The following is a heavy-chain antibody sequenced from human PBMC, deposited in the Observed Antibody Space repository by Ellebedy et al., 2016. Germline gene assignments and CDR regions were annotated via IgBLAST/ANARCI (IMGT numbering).Heavy chain of an antibody. CDR3: AKGASRSHYNERFDF. V-gene: IGHV3-9*01. J-gene: IGHJ4*02. Sequence: GGSLRLSCAASGFTFDDYAMHWVRQAPGKGLEWVSGITWNSGYIGYADSVKGRFTISRDNAKNSLYLQMNSLRGEDTALYYCAKGASRSHYNERFDFWGQGTLVTVSS. CDR2: ITWNSGYI. D-gene: IGHD3-10*01. CDR1: GFTFDDYA.